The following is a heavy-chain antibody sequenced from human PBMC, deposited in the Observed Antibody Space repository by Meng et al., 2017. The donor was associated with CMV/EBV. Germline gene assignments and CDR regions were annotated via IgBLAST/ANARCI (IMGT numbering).Heavy chain of an antibody. Sequence: SLSCAVYGGSLRDYYWSWIRQPPGERLEWIGEINHSGSPNYNPSLKSRVTMAVDTSKNQFSLRLSSVTAADTAVYYCVRGGIATRPNYWGQGTLVTVSS. D-gene: IGHD1-1*01. CDR3: VRGGIATRPNY. J-gene: IGHJ4*02. CDR1: GGSLRDYY. V-gene: IGHV4-34*01. CDR2: INHSGSP.